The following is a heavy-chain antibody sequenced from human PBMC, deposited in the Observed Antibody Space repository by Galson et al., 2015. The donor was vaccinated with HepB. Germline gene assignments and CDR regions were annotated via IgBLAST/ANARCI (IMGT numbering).Heavy chain of an antibody. CDR1: GGSISSYY. CDR2: IYYSGST. J-gene: IGHJ4*02. V-gene: IGHV4-59*01. CDR3: ARRFDY. Sequence: SETLSLTCTVSGGSISSYYWSWIRQPPGKGLEWIGYIYYSGSTNYNPSLKSRVTISVDTSKNQFSLKLSSVTAADTAVYYCARRFDYWGQGTLVTVSS.